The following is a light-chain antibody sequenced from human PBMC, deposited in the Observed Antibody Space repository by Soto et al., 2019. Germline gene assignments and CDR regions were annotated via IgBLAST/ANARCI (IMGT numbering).Light chain of an antibody. Sequence: IVLTQSPGTLSLSPGERATLSCRASQSVSSSYLAWYQQKPGQAPRLLIYGASNRATAIPDRFSGSGSGTDFTLTISRLEPEYFAVYYCQQYDDSPGTFGQGTKVEIK. J-gene: IGKJ1*01. CDR3: QQYDDSPGT. CDR2: GAS. CDR1: QSVSSSY. V-gene: IGKV3-20*01.